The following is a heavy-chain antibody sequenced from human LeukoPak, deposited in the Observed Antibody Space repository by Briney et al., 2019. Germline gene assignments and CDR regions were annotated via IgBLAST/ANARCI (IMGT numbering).Heavy chain of an antibody. Sequence: ASVRVSCKSSVYTFTIYGISGVGQPPGQGLEWVGWISGYNGNTNYAQNLQGRVTMTTDTSTSTAYMELRSLRSDDAAVYYCARESSSGWYEWLDPWGQGTLVTVSS. V-gene: IGHV1-18*04. CDR3: ARESSSGWYEWLDP. D-gene: IGHD6-19*01. J-gene: IGHJ5*02. CDR1: VYTFTIYG. CDR2: ISGYNGNT.